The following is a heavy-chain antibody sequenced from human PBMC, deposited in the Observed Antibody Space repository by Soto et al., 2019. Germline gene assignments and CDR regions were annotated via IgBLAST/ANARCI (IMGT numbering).Heavy chain of an antibody. Sequence: QVQLVQSGAEVKKPGASVKVSCKASGYTFTSYYMHWVRQAPGQGLEWMGIINPSGGSTSYAQKFQSRVTMTRDTSTSTVYMELSSLRSEDTAVYFWSRAVATIPYFDYWGQGTLVTVSS. D-gene: IGHD5-12*01. V-gene: IGHV1-46*03. CDR2: INPSGGST. J-gene: IGHJ4*02. CDR1: GYTFTSYY. CDR3: SRAVATIPYFDY.